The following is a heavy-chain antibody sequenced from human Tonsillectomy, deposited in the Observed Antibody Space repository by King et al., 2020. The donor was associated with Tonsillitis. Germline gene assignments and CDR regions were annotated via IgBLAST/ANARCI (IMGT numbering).Heavy chain of an antibody. CDR3: ARGTMGDYFGMDV. V-gene: IGHV3-9*01. CDR1: GFTFDDYA. Sequence: QLVQSGGGLVQPGRSLRLSCAASGFTFDDYAMHWVRQAPGKGLEWGSGINWNSGIIGYADSVKGRVTISRDNAKNTLYLQMNSLRVEDTALYYCARGTMGDYFGMDVWGQGTTVTVSS. J-gene: IGHJ6*02. D-gene: IGHD1-26*01. CDR2: INWNSGII.